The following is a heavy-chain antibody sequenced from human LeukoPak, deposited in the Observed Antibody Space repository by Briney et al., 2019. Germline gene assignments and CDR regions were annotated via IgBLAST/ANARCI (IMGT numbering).Heavy chain of an antibody. V-gene: IGHV3-48*01. CDR1: GFTFSIYT. Sequence: PGGSLRLSCAASGFTFSIYTMNWVRQAPGKGLEWISYISTNSGIIWYADSVKGRFSISRDNAKNSLFLHMNSLRAEDTAVYYCVRDLTIVGVAQVHHWGQGTLVTVSS. CDR3: VRDLTIVGVAQVHH. CDR2: ISTNSGII. J-gene: IGHJ5*02. D-gene: IGHD1-26*01.